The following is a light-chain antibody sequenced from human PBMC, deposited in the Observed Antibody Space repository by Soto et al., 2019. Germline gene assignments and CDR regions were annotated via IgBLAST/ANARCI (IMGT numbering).Light chain of an antibody. J-gene: IGKJ3*01. Sequence: IVLTQSPGTLSLSPGETATLSCRASQSVRSGYLAWYQQIPGQAPRLLMYGTSTRATGVPDRFSGSGSGTDFTLTITRLEPEDFAVYFCLQYGTAPKFTFGPGTRVD. CDR2: GTS. CDR1: QSVRSGY. CDR3: LQYGTAPKFT. V-gene: IGKV3-20*01.